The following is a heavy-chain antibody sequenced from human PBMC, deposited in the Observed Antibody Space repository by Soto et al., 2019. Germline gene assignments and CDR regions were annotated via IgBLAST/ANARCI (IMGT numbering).Heavy chain of an antibody. D-gene: IGHD1-26*01. CDR3: ARDSGVVATYGMDV. V-gene: IGHV3-53*01. CDR1: GFTVSSNY. CDR2: IYSGGST. Sequence: VQLVESGGGLIQPGGSLRLSRAASGFTVSSNYRSWVRQAPGKGLEWVSVIYSGGSTYYADSVKGRFTISRDNSKNTLYLQMNSLRAEDTAVYYCARDSGVVATYGMDVWGQGTTVTVSS. J-gene: IGHJ6*02.